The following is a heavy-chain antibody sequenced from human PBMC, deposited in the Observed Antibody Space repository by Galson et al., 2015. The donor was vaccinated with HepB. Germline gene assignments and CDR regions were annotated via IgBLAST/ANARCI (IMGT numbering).Heavy chain of an antibody. CDR3: TTVRVVPAAAIFGMDV. CDR1: GFTFSNAW. V-gene: IGHV3-15*01. Sequence: SLRLSCAASGFTFSNAWMSWVRQAPGKGLEWVGHIKRKTDGGTTDYAAPVKGRFTISRDDSKNTLYLQMNSLKTEDTGVFYCTTVRVVPAAAIFGMDVWGQGTTVTVSS. CDR2: IKRKTDGGTT. J-gene: IGHJ6*02. D-gene: IGHD2-15*01.